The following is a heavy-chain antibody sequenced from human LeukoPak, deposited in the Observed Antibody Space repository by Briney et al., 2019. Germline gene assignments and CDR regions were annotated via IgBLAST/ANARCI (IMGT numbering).Heavy chain of an antibody. CDR2: INPDGRSK. CDR3: VTTSRSVPFDY. V-gene: IGHV3-7*01. J-gene: IGHJ4*02. D-gene: IGHD1-26*01. CDR1: GFTFSDKW. Sequence: GGSLRLSCVGSGFTFSDKWMSWVRQAPGKGPEWLANINPDGRSKQYVDSVKGRFTISRDNAKNSLYPQMNSLRVEDTAMYYCVTTSRSVPFDYWGQGTLVTVSS.